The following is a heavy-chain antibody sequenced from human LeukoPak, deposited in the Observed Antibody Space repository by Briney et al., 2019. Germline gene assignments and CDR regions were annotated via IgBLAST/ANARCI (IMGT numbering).Heavy chain of an antibody. J-gene: IGHJ4*02. V-gene: IGHV3-7*04. Sequence: GGSLRLSCVASGSPFSSYWMTWVRQAPGKGLEWVANIKQDGSKKSYVDSVKGRFTISRDNAKNSLYLQMNSPRAEDTAIYYCTRVGYIDEGIDYWGQGTLVTVSS. CDR2: IKQDGSKK. CDR3: TRVGYIDEGIDY. CDR1: GSPFSSYW. D-gene: IGHD5-24*01.